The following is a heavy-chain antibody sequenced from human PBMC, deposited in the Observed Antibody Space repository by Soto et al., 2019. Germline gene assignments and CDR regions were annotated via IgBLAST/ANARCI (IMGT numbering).Heavy chain of an antibody. V-gene: IGHV1-18*01. CDR1: GYTFTSYG. J-gene: IGHJ6*02. D-gene: IGHD3-16*02. CDR2: ISAYNGNT. CDR3: ARDRFIAFGGVIVRGRDG. Sequence: QVQLVQSGAEVKKPGASVKVSCKASGYTFTSYGISWVRQAPGQGLEWMGWISAYNGNTNYAQRLQGRVTMTTDTTTSTGDRELRSLRSDDTAVYYWARDRFIAFGGVIVRGRDGGGQGTTVTVSS.